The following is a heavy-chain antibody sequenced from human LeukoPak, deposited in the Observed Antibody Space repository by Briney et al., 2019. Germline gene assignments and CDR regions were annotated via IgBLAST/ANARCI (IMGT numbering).Heavy chain of an antibody. J-gene: IGHJ4*02. D-gene: IGHD3-22*01. V-gene: IGHV3-30-3*01. CDR3: AREENYYDSSGAPLDY. Sequence: GKSLRLSCAASGFTFSSYAMHWVRQAPGKGLEWVAVISYDGSNKYYADSVKGRFTISRDNSKNTLYLQMNSLRAEDTAVYYCAREENYYDSSGAPLDYWGQGTLVTVSS. CDR2: ISYDGSNK. CDR1: GFTFSSYA.